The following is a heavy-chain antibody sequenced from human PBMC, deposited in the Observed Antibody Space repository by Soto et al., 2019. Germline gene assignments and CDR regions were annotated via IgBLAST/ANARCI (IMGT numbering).Heavy chain of an antibody. CDR2: ISSSDTST. V-gene: IGHV3-23*01. CDR1: GFTFSSYD. CDR3: VCSSTSCPL. J-gene: IGHJ4*02. Sequence: GSLRLSCAASGFTFSSYDMNWVRQAPGKGLEWVSGISSSDTSTYYADSVEGRFTISRDNSKNTLYLQMNSLRAEDTAVYYCVCSSTSCPLWGQGNLVTVPS. D-gene: IGHD2-2*01.